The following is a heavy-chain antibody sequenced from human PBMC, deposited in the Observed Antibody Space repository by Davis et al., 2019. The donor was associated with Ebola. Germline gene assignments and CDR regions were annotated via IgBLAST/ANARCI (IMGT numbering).Heavy chain of an antibody. Sequence: PSETLSLTCTVSGVSISRHYWSWIRQPPGKRLEWIGSIYYTGSAYYNSSLNSRVTISVDTSKNQFSLKLSSVTAADTAMYYCAERGGSVWGQGTTVTVSS. CDR3: AERGGSV. V-gene: IGHV4-59*11. J-gene: IGHJ6*02. D-gene: IGHD3-16*01. CDR2: IYYTGSA. CDR1: GVSISRHY.